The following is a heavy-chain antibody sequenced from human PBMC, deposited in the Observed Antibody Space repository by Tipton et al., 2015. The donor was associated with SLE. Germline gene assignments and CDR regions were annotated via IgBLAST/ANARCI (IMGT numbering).Heavy chain of an antibody. CDR3: AKDMTTIVPTGLPDY. CDR2: INWNSGSK. J-gene: IGHJ4*02. D-gene: IGHD2-8*01. Sequence: SLRLSCAASGFTFSSYSMNWVRQAPGKGLEWVSGINWNSGSKGYADSVKGRFTISRDNAKNSLYLQMNSLRAEDTALYYCAKDMTTIVPTGLPDYWGQGTLVTVSS. V-gene: IGHV3-9*01. CDR1: GFTFSSYS.